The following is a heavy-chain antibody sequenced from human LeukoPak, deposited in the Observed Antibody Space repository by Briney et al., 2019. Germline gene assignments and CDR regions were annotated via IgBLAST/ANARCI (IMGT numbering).Heavy chain of an antibody. D-gene: IGHD2-15*01. CDR3: AKYVGADPRGWFDP. Sequence: PEGSLRLSCAASGFTFSTYAMSWVRQAPGKGLEGVSGISASGGSTYYADSVKGRFTISRDNSKNTLYLQMNSLRVEDTAVYYCAKYVGADPRGWFDPWGQGTLVTVSS. CDR1: GFTFSTYA. CDR2: ISASGGST. V-gene: IGHV3-23*01. J-gene: IGHJ5*02.